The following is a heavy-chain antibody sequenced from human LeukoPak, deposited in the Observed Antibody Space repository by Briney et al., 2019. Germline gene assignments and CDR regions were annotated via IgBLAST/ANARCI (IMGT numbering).Heavy chain of an antibody. D-gene: IGHD2-8*01. Sequence: GGSLRLSCAASGFTFSSYSMNWVRPAPGKGLEWVSSISSSSSYIYYADSVKGRFTISRDNAKNSLYLQMNSLRAEDTAVYYCARYNGVWRYFDYWGQGTLVTVSS. CDR3: ARYNGVWRYFDY. CDR2: ISSSSSYI. V-gene: IGHV3-21*01. J-gene: IGHJ4*02. CDR1: GFTFSSYS.